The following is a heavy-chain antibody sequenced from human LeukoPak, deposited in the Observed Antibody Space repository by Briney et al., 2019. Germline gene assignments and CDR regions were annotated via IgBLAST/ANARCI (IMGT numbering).Heavy chain of an antibody. CDR2: ISGSGGST. CDR3: AKGYDFWSGYLDY. Sequence: PGGSLRLPCAASGFTFSSYAMSWVRQAPGKGLEWVSAISGSGGSTYYADSVKGRFTISRDNSKNTLYLQMNSLRAEDTAVYYCAKGYDFWSGYLDYWGQGTLVTVSS. D-gene: IGHD3-3*01. CDR1: GFTFSSYA. V-gene: IGHV3-23*01. J-gene: IGHJ4*02.